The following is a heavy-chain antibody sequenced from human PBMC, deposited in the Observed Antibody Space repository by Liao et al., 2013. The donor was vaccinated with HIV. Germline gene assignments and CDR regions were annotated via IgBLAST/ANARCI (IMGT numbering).Heavy chain of an antibody. V-gene: IGHV4-30-4*08. Sequence: QVHLMESGPGLVKPSQTLSLTCTVSGGSVSSDDYYWSWIRQPPGKGLEWIGYMYYKGGSYYNPSLGSRVSMSLDASRNQFSLRMDSMTAADTAVYFCARGARFCPGGVCYSRDVGDAFDVWGQGTLVTVSS. D-gene: IGHD2-8*02. J-gene: IGHJ3*01. CDR1: GGSVSSDDYY. CDR3: ARGARFCPGGVCYSRDVGDAFDV. CDR2: MYYKGGS.